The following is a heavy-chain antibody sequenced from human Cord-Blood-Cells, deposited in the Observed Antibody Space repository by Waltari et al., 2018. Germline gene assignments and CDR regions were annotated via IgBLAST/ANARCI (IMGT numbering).Heavy chain of an antibody. CDR1: GYPISSGYY. CDR3: ARAASVYDFWSGYYDY. D-gene: IGHD3-3*01. Sequence: QVQLQESGPGLVKPSETLSLTCTVSGYPISSGYYWGWIRQPPGKGLEWIGSIYHSGSTYYNPSLKSRVTISVDTSKNQFSLKLSSVTAADTAVYYCARAASVYDFWSGYYDYWGQGTLVTVSS. CDR2: IYHSGST. V-gene: IGHV4-38-2*02. J-gene: IGHJ4*02.